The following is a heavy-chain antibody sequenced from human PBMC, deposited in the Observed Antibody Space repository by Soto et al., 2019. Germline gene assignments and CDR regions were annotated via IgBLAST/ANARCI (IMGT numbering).Heavy chain of an antibody. V-gene: IGHV1-18*01. CDR1: GYTFTSYG. CDR3: ANVFSRGSGPYYYYGMDV. CDR2: ISAYNGNT. Sequence: ASVKVSCKASGYTFTSYGISWVRQAPGQGLEWMGWISAYNGNTNYAQKLQGRVTMTTDTSTSTAYMELRSLRSDDTAVYYCANVFSRGSGPYYYYGMDVWGQGTTVTVSS. J-gene: IGHJ6*02. D-gene: IGHD3-10*01.